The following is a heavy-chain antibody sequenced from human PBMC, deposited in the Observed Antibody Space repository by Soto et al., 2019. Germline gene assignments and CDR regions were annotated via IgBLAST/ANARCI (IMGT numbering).Heavy chain of an antibody. V-gene: IGHV1-3*01. CDR3: ARGASPLIDY. CDR2: INAGNGNT. Sequence: QVQLVQSGAEVKKPGASVKVSCKASGYTFTSYAMHWVRQAPGQRLEWMRWINAGNGNTKYSQKFQGRVTIIRDTSASTAYMELSSLRSEDTAVYYCARGASPLIDYWGQGTLVTVSS. D-gene: IGHD1-26*01. CDR1: GYTFTSYA. J-gene: IGHJ4*02.